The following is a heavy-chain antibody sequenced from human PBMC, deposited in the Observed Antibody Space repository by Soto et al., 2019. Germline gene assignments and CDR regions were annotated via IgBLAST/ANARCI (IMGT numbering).Heavy chain of an antibody. Sequence: QVQLLQSGTEVKKPGASVKVSCKASGYTFTNYGITWVRQAPGQGLEWMGGISTNSGHTDYAQKIRGRVTMTTDRSTTTAYMDLRSLRSDDTAVYYCAREEYRQVDHWGQGTLVTASS. J-gene: IGHJ5*02. CDR2: ISTNSGHT. D-gene: IGHD3-16*02. CDR1: GYTFTNYG. CDR3: AREEYRQVDH. V-gene: IGHV1-18*04.